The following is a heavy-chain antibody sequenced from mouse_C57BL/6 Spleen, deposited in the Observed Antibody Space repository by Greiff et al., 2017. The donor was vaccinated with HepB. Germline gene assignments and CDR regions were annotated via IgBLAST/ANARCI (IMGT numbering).Heavy chain of an antibody. Sequence: QVQLQQPGAELVKPGASVKLSCKASGYTFTSYWMHWVKQRPGRGLEWIGRIDPNSGCTKYNEKFKSKVTLTVDKPASSAYMQLSSLTSEYSAFYYCARVGNYVSSLSYWYFDVWGTGTTVTVSS. CDR2: IDPNSGCT. CDR3: ARVGNYVSSLSYWYFDV. V-gene: IGHV1-72*01. D-gene: IGHD2-1*01. CDR1: GYTFTSYW. J-gene: IGHJ1*03.